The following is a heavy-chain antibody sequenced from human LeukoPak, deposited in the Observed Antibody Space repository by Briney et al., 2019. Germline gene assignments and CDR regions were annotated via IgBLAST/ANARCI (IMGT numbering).Heavy chain of an antibody. D-gene: IGHD6-6*01. CDR3: AGVGSSSGTNYFDY. J-gene: IGHJ4*02. V-gene: IGHV3-74*01. CDR2: INSAGTST. Sequence: GGSLRLSCAASGFTFSSYWMHWVRQAPGKGLVWVSHINSAGTSTGYADSVKGRVTISRDNAKKTLYLQMNSLRVEDTAVYYCAGVGSSSGTNYFDYWGQGTLVTVSS. CDR1: GFTFSSYW.